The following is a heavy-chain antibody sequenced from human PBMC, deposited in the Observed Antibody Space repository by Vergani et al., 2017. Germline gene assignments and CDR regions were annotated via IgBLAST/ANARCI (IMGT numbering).Heavy chain of an antibody. D-gene: IGHD6-6*01. J-gene: IGHJ4*02. CDR2: IKQDGSEK. V-gene: IGHV3-7*01. CDR1: GFTFSSYW. CDR3: ARLLRSRVGASSPQYYFDY. Sequence: VQLVESGGGLVKPGGSLRLSCAASGFTFSSYWMSWVRQAPGKGLEWVANIKQDGSEKYYVDSVKGRFTISRDNAKNSLYLQMNSLRAEDTAVYYCARLLRSRVGASSPQYYFDYWGQGTLVTVSS.